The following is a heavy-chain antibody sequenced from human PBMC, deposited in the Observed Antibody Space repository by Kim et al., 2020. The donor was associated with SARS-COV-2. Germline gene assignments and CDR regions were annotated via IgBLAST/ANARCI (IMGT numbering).Heavy chain of an antibody. D-gene: IGHD6-19*01. J-gene: IGHJ6*02. CDR2: MNPNSGNT. V-gene: IGHV1-8*01. CDR1: GYTFTSYD. Sequence: ASVKVSCKASGYTFTSYDINWVRQATGQGLEWMGWMNPNSGNTGYAQKFQGRVTMTRNTSISTAYMELSSLRSEDTAVYYCARGRSGWYYYYGMDVWGQGTTVTVSS. CDR3: ARGRSGWYYYYGMDV.